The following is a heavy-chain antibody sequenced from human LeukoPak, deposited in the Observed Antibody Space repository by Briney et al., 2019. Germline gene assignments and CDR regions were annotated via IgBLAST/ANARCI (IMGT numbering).Heavy chain of an antibody. J-gene: IGHJ6*02. D-gene: IGHD6-13*01. CDR1: GFTFSSYS. CDR3: ARSASSSWYGLDV. Sequence: PGGSLRLSCAASGFTFSSYSMNWVRQAPGKGLEWVSSISTTSDYIHYADSLKGRSTISRDNAKNSLYLQVNSLRAEDTSVYYCARSASSSWYGLDVWGQGTTVTVSS. V-gene: IGHV3-21*01. CDR2: ISTTSDYI.